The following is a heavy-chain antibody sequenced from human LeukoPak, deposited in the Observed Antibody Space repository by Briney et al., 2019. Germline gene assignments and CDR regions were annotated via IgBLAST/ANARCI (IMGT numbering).Heavy chain of an antibody. CDR1: GFTFSSYS. D-gene: IGHD3-10*01. Sequence: GGSLRLSCAASGFTFSSYSMNWVRQAPGKGLEWVSSISSSSSYIYYADSVKGRFTISRDNAKNSLYLQMNSLRAEDTAVYYCARDRGVTMVRGAPNYMDVWGKGTTVTVSS. J-gene: IGHJ6*03. CDR2: ISSSSSYI. CDR3: ARDRGVTMVRGAPNYMDV. V-gene: IGHV3-21*04.